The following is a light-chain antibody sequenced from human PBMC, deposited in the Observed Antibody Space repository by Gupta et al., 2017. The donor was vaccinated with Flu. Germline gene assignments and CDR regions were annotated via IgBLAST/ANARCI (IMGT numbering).Light chain of an antibody. V-gene: IGLV2-8*01. Sequence: SSDVGDNNYVSWYQQHSGKAPKLLIYEVSKRPSGVPDRFSGSKSGNTASLTVSGLQTEDEADYYCSSYTGGNNLLFGGGTKPTVL. CDR2: EVS. J-gene: IGLJ3*02. CDR3: SSYTGGNNLL. CDR1: SSDVGDNNY.